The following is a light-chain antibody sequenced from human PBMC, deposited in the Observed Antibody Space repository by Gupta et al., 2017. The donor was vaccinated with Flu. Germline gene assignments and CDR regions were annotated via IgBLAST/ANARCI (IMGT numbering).Light chain of an antibody. V-gene: IGLV4-69*01. J-gene: IGLJ2*01. CDR3: QTWGTGIQI. CDR2: VNSDGSH. Sequence: QIVLTQSPSASASLGASVKLTCTLNSGHSSNAIAWHQQQPEKGPRYLMKVNSDGSHARGDGIPDRFSGSSSGAERYLTISSLQSEDEADYYCQTWGTGIQIFGGGTKLTVL. CDR1: SGHSSNA.